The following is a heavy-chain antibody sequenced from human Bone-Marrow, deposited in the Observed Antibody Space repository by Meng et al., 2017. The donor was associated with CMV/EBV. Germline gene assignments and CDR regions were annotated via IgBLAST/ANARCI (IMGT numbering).Heavy chain of an antibody. Sequence: GESLKISCAASGFTFSSYGMHWVRQAPGKGLEWVAFIRYDGSNKYYADSVKGRFTISRDNSKNTLYLQMNSLRAEDTAVYYCARDPRAYFYYWGQGTPNTVSS. CDR2: IRYDGSNK. CDR3: ARDPRAYFYY. J-gene: IGHJ4*02. CDR1: GFTFSSYG. V-gene: IGHV3-30*02.